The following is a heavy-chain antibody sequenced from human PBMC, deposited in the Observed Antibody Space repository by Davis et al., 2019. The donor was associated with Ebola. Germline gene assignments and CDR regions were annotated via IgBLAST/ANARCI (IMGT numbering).Heavy chain of an antibody. CDR2: ISPYDGET. V-gene: IGHV1-18*01. J-gene: IGHJ4*02. CDR1: GGTFSSYA. D-gene: IGHD6-13*01. Sequence: ASVKVSCKASGGTFSSYAISWVRQAPGQGLEWMGWISPYDGETNYAQKLQDRVTMTTDTSTSTAYMELRSLTFDDTDVYYCARAPWGQQLERLDYWGQGTLVTVSS. CDR3: ARAPWGQQLERLDY.